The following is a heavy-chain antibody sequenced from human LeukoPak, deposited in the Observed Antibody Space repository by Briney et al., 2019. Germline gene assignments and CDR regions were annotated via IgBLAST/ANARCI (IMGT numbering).Heavy chain of an antibody. CDR3: AKASVTMIARGNAFDI. Sequence: PGGSLRPSCAASGFTFDDYAMHWVRQAPGKGLEWVSGISWNSGSIGYADSVKGRFTISRDNAKNSLYLQMNSLRAEDMALYYCAKASVTMIARGNAFDIWGQGTMVTVSS. CDR2: ISWNSGSI. CDR1: GFTFDDYA. J-gene: IGHJ3*02. D-gene: IGHD3-22*01. V-gene: IGHV3-9*03.